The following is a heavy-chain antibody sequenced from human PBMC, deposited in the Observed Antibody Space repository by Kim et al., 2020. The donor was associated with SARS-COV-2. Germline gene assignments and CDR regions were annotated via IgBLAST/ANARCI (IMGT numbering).Heavy chain of an antibody. V-gene: IGHV3-66*02. Sequence: GGSLRLSCAASGFTVSSNYMSWVRQAPGKGLEWVSVIYSGGSTYYADSVKGRFTISRDNSKNTLYLQMNSLRAEDTAVYYCARVGTLIGDYYYYGMDVWGQGTTVTVSS. CDR2: IYSGGST. D-gene: IGHD3-16*01. CDR3: ARVGTLIGDYYYYGMDV. J-gene: IGHJ6*02. CDR1: GFTVSSNY.